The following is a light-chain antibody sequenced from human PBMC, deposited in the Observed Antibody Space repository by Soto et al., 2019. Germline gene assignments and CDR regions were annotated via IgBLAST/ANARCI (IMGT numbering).Light chain of an antibody. Sequence: ELVLTQSPCTLYLSPGERATLSCRASQSVSSSYLAWYQQKPGQAPRLLIYCASSRATGIPDRFSGSGSGTDVSVTISRLEPEDIAVYYFQQYGSSPYTFGQGTKLEIK. CDR3: QQYGSSPYT. V-gene: IGKV3-20*01. J-gene: IGKJ2*01. CDR1: QSVSSSY. CDR2: CAS.